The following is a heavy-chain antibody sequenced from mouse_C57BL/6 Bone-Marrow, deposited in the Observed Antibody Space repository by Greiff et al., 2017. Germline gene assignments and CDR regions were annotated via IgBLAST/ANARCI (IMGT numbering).Heavy chain of an antibody. D-gene: IGHD2-4*01. V-gene: IGHV1-74*01. J-gene: IGHJ2*01. CDR3: AMWYDYDGGGYYFDY. CDR1: GYTFTSYW. CDR2: IHPSDSDT. Sequence: VQLQQSGPELVKPGASVKVSCKASGYTFTSYWMHWVKQRPGQGLEWIGRIHPSDSDTNYNQKFKGKATLTVDKSSSTAYMQLSSLTSEDSAVYCCAMWYDYDGGGYYFDYWGRGTALTVSS.